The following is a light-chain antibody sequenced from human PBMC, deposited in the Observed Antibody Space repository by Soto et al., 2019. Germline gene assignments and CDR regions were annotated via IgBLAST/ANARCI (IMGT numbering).Light chain of an antibody. J-gene: IGKJ5*01. CDR2: AAS. CDR3: QQSYSLPIT. CDR1: QTIGMH. V-gene: IGKV1-39*01. Sequence: DIQMTQSPSSLSASVGDRVTITCRASQTIGMHLNWYRQKPGKAPEFLIYAASTLQRGVPSRISGSGFGTDFTLTITSLQPEDFATYYCQQSYSLPITFGQGTRLEAK.